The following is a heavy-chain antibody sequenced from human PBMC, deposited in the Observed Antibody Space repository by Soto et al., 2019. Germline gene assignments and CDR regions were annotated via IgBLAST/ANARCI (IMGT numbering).Heavy chain of an antibody. Sequence: PGGSLRLSCAASGFSFNSYEMNWVRQSPGKGLEWVSYISTSGSTIYYADSVKGRFTISRDNGKNSLYLQMSSLRAEDTAVYYCAYGGSCDYWGQGTQVTVSS. V-gene: IGHV3-48*03. D-gene: IGHD1-26*01. CDR2: ISTSGSTI. CDR3: AYGGSCDY. J-gene: IGHJ4*02. CDR1: GFSFNSYE.